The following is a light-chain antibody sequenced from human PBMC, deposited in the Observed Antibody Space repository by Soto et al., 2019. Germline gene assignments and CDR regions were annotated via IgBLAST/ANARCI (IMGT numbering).Light chain of an antibody. CDR3: ATGDDSMNGPV. CDR2: SSN. V-gene: IGLV1-44*01. CDR1: SSNIGSNT. Sequence: QSVLTQPPSASGTPGQRVTISCSRSSSNIGSNTVNWYQQLPGTAPKLLIYSSNQRPSGVPDRFSGSKSGTSASLAISGLQSEDEADYFCATGDDSMNGPVFGGGTKGTVL. J-gene: IGLJ3*02.